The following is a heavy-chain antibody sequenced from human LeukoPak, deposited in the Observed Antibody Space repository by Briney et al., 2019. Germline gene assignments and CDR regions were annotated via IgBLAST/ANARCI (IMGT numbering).Heavy chain of an antibody. D-gene: IGHD2-2*02. J-gene: IGHJ4*02. Sequence: ASVKVSCKASGYTFTGYYMHWVRQAPGQGLEWMGWINPNSGGTNYAQKFQGRVTMTRDTSISTAYLELSRLRSDDTAVYYCASLNYRQCSSSSCYRGYWGQGTLVTVSS. CDR2: INPNSGGT. V-gene: IGHV1-2*02. CDR1: GYTFTGYY. CDR3: ASLNYRQCSSSSCYRGY.